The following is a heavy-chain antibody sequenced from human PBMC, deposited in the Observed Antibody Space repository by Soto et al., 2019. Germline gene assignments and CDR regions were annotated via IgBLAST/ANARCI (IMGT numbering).Heavy chain of an antibody. Sequence: QLQLQESGPGLVKPSETLSLTCNVSGGSIISSAYYWGWIRQPPGKGLEYIGGIFSSGITSYNPSLKSRVTLSVDTSKNQFSLRLSSVTAADTTVHYCARRIPGSSGYFDYWGQGTLVTVSS. CDR3: ARRIPGSSGYFDY. CDR2: IFSSGIT. CDR1: GGSIISSAYY. J-gene: IGHJ4*02. V-gene: IGHV4-39*01. D-gene: IGHD6-19*01.